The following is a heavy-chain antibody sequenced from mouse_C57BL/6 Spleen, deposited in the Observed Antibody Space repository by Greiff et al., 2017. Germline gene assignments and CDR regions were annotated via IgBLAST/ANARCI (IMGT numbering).Heavy chain of an antibody. J-gene: IGHJ2*01. D-gene: IGHD2-3*01. Sequence: QVQLQQPGAELVKPGASVKLSCKASGYTFTSYWMQWVKQRPGQGLEWIGEIDPSDSYTNYNQKFKGKATLTADKSSSTAYMQLSSLTSEDSAVYFCASIYDGYYPYWGQGTTLTVSS. V-gene: IGHV1-50*01. CDR2: IDPSDSYT. CDR1: GYTFTSYW. CDR3: ASIYDGYYPY.